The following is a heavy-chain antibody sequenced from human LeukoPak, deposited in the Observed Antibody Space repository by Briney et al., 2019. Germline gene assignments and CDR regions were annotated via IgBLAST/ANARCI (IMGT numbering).Heavy chain of an antibody. CDR3: ARGVGFDY. CDR2: IYYSGST. V-gene: IGHV4-30-4*08. Sequence: SEALSLTCTVSGGSISSGDYYWSWIRQPPGKGLEWIGYIYYSGSTYYNPSLKSRVTISVDTSKNQFSLELSSVTAADTAVYYCARGVGFDYWGQGTLVTVSS. J-gene: IGHJ4*02. CDR1: GGSISSGDYY. D-gene: IGHD3-10*01.